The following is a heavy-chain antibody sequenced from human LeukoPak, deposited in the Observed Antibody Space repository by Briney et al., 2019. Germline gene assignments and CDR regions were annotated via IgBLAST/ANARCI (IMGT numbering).Heavy chain of an antibody. J-gene: IGHJ4*01. CDR1: GGSISSYY. Sequence: SETLSLTCNVSGGSISSYYWSWIRQPPGKGLEWIGYIYYSGSTNYNPSLKSRVTISVDTSKNQFSLKLSSVTAADTAVYYCARHMGLGYTYFYPYFDYWGQGTLVTVSS. D-gene: IGHD1-1*01. CDR3: ARHMGLGYTYFYPYFDY. CDR2: IYYSGST. V-gene: IGHV4-59*08.